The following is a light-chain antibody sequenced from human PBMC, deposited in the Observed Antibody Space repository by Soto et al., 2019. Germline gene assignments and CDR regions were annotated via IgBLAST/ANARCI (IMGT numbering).Light chain of an antibody. CDR2: AAS. CDR1: QSISRY. CDR3: QQYKSSST. Sequence: DIQMTQSPSPLSASVGDRVTVTCRASQSISRYLNWYQQKPGNAPKLLIYAASNLQSGVPSRFSGSGSGTDFTLTITSLQPDDFGVYYCQQYKSSSTFGQGTKVEIK. J-gene: IGKJ1*01. V-gene: IGKV1-39*01.